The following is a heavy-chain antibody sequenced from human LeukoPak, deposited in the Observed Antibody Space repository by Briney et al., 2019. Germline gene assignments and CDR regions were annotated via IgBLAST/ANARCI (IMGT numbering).Heavy chain of an antibody. CDR1: GGSISSSSYY. J-gene: IGHJ6*03. CDR3: ARGYYDSRAKRHYYYYYMDV. D-gene: IGHD3-22*01. Sequence: SETLSLTCTVSGGSISSSSYYWGWIRQPPGKGLEWIGSIYYSGSTNYNPSLKSRVTISVDTSKNQFSLKLSSVTAADTAVYYCARGYYDSRAKRHYYYYYMDVWGKGTTVTISS. CDR2: IYYSGST. V-gene: IGHV4-39*07.